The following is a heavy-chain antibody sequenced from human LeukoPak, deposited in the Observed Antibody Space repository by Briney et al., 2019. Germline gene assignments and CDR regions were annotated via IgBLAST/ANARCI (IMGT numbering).Heavy chain of an antibody. D-gene: IGHD3-16*01. CDR1: GFSFSNYG. CDR3: GRDLSWGSTDY. CDR2: IYYDATNK. Sequence: GGSLRLSCVASGFSFSNYGMHWVRQAPGKGLEWVALIYYDATNKYYIDSVKGRFTISRDNSKNTLFLQMNSLTVEDTAMYYCGRDLSWGSTDYWGQGTLVTVSS. V-gene: IGHV3-33*01. J-gene: IGHJ4*02.